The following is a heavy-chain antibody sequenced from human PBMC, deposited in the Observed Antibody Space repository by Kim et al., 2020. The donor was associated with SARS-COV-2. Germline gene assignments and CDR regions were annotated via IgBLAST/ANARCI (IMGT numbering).Heavy chain of an antibody. V-gene: IGHV1-18*01. Sequence: ASVKVSCKASGYTFTSYGISWVRQAPGQGLEWMGWISAYNGNTNYAQKLQGRVTMTTDTSTSTAYMELRSLRSDDTAVYYCARERGMHFDWLSGSTYYYGMDVWGQGTTVTVSS. CDR2: ISAYNGNT. CDR3: ARERGMHFDWLSGSTYYYGMDV. D-gene: IGHD3-9*01. J-gene: IGHJ6*02. CDR1: GYTFTSYG.